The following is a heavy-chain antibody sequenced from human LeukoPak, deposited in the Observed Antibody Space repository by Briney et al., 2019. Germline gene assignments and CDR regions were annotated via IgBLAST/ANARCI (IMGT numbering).Heavy chain of an antibody. V-gene: IGHV1-8*01. CDR3: TRSVRDGTIDY. J-gene: IGHJ4*02. Sequence: GASVKVSCKASGYTFTSYDINWVRQATGQGLEWMGWMNPNSGKTGYAQKFQGRVTMTRTTSIRTAYMELSSLRSEGTAVYYCTRSVRDGTIDYWGQGTLVTVSS. CDR1: GYTFTSYD. D-gene: IGHD5-24*01. CDR2: MNPNSGKT.